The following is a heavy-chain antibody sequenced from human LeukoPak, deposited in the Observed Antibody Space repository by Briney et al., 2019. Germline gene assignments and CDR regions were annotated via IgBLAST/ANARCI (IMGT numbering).Heavy chain of an antibody. CDR2: IYYSGST. CDR3: ARQGYCSGGSCSADFDY. D-gene: IGHD2-15*01. V-gene: IGHV4-59*08. Sequence: SETLSLTCTVSGGSISSYYWSWIRQPPGKGLEWIGYIYYSGSTNYNPSLKSRVTISVDTSKNQFSLKLSSVTAADPAVYYCARQGYCSGGSCSADFDYWGQGTLVTVSS. J-gene: IGHJ4*02. CDR1: GGSISSYY.